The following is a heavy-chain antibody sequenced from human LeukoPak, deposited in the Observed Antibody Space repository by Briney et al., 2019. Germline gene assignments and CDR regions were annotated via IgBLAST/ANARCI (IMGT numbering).Heavy chain of an antibody. CDR2: INPNSGGT. V-gene: IGHV1-2*02. CDR1: GYTFTGYY. D-gene: IGHD5-24*01. J-gene: IGHJ6*03. CDR3: ARDHELYYYYMDV. Sequence: ASVKVSCKASGYTFTGYYMHWVRQAPGQGLEWMGWINPNSGGTNYAQKFQVRGTMTRDTSISTAYMELSRLRSDDTAVYYCARDHELYYYYMDVWGKGTTVTVSS.